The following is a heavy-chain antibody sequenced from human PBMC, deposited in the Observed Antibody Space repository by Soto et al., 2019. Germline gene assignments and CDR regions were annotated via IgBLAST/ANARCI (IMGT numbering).Heavy chain of an antibody. CDR3: ARYKSNYYYGMDV. Sequence: SETLSLTXTVSGGSISSYYWSWIRQPPGKGLEWIGYIYYSGITNYNPSLKSRVTISVDTSKNQFSLKLSSVTAADTAVYYCARYKSNYYYGMDVWGQGTTVTVS. V-gene: IGHV4-59*01. CDR1: GGSISSYY. D-gene: IGHD1-20*01. CDR2: IYYSGIT. J-gene: IGHJ6*02.